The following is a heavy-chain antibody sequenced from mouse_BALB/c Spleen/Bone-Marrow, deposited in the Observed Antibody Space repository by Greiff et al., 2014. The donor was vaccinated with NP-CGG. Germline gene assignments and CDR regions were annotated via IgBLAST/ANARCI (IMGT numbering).Heavy chain of an antibody. D-gene: IGHD2-10*02. CDR1: GFTFSSYG. Sequence: EVMLVESGGDLVKPGGSLKLSCAASGFTFSSYGMSWVRQTPDKRLEWVATISSGGSYTYYPDSVKGRFTISRDSAKNTLYLQMSSLKSEDTAMYYCARQYGNYWDYFDYWGQGTTLTVSS. CDR2: ISSGGSYT. CDR3: ARQYGNYWDYFDY. J-gene: IGHJ2*01. V-gene: IGHV5-6*01.